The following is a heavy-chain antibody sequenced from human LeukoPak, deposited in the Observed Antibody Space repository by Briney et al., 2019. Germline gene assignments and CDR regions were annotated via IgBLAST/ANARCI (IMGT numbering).Heavy chain of an antibody. V-gene: IGHV5-51*01. CDR2: IYPGDSDT. J-gene: IGHJ3*02. CDR3: AGRLEWELQGDAFDI. CDR1: GYSFTTYW. D-gene: IGHD1-26*01. Sequence: GESLKISCKGSGYSFTTYWIGWVRQMPGKGLEWMGIIYPGDSDTRYSPSFQGQVTISADKSISTAYLQWSSLKASDTAMYYCAGRLEWELQGDAFDIWGQGTMVTVSS.